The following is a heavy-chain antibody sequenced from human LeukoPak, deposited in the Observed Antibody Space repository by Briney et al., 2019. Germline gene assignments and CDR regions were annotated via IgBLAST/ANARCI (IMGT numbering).Heavy chain of an antibody. Sequence: PSETLSLTCTVSGGSISSGGYYWSWIRQPPGKGLEWIGYIYHSGSTYYNPSLKSRVTISVDRSKNQFSLKLSSVTAADTAVYYCARDIVVGSSWYIGFDYWGQGALVTVSS. D-gene: IGHD6-13*01. V-gene: IGHV4-30-2*01. CDR1: GGSISSGGYY. J-gene: IGHJ4*02. CDR3: ARDIVVGSSWYIGFDY. CDR2: IYHSGST.